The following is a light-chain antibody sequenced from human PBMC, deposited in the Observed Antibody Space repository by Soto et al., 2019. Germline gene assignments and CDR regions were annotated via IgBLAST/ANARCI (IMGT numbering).Light chain of an antibody. CDR2: LGS. CDR3: MQARQTPRT. J-gene: IGKJ1*01. Sequence: DLVMTQSPLSLPVTPGEPASISCTSSESLLYSNGANYLDWYLQKPGQSPQLLIYLGSNRASGVPDRFSGSGSGTDFTLEISRVEADDVGVYYCMQARQTPRTFGQGTKVEIK. CDR1: ESLLYSNGANY. V-gene: IGKV2-28*01.